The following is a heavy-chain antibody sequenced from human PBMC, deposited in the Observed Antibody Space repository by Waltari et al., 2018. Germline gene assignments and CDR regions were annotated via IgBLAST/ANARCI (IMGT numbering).Heavy chain of an antibody. CDR1: GFTFSSYS. V-gene: IGHV3-21*04. CDR2: ISSSSSYI. J-gene: IGHJ4*02. Sequence: EVQLVESGGGLVKPGGSLRLSCAASGFTFSSYSMNWVRQAPGKGLEWVSSISSSSSYIYYADSVKGRFTISRDNAKNSLYLQMNSLRAEDTALYYCAKDYDFWSGVFDYWGQGTLVTVSS. D-gene: IGHD3-3*01. CDR3: AKDYDFWSGVFDY.